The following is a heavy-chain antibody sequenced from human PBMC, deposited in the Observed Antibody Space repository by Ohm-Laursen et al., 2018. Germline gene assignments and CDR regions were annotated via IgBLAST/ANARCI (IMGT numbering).Heavy chain of an antibody. CDR3: ARGFSGSYYGGGNWFDP. V-gene: IGHV1-2*02. J-gene: IGHJ5*02. D-gene: IGHD1-26*01. CDR1: GYTFTGYY. Sequence: GASVKVSCKASGYTFTGYYMHWVRQAPGQGLEWMGWTNPNSGGTNYAQKFQGRVTMTRDTSISTAYMKLSRLRSDDTAVYYCARGFSGSYYGGGNWFDPWGQGTLVTVSS. CDR2: TNPNSGGT.